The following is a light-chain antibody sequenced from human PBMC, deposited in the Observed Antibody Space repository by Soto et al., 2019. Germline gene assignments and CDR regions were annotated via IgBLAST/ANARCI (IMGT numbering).Light chain of an antibody. CDR2: DAS. CDR1: QNVGKY. J-gene: IGKJ1*01. CDR3: QNCNSVPAT. V-gene: IGKV1-27*01. Sequence: IKMTQSPSSLAASVGDRVTITCRATQNVGKYLAWYQQKPGKVPELLIYDASTLQSGVPSRFTGSGSGTDFTLTISSLQPEDVGTYYCQNCNSVPATFGQGTKVDIK.